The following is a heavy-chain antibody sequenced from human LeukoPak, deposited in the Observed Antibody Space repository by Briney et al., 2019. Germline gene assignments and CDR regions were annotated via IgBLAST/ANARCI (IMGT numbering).Heavy chain of an antibody. D-gene: IGHD3-22*01. CDR3: AKGDYDSSGYLD. CDR1: EFSVGSNY. V-gene: IGHV3-66*01. CDR2: IYSGGST. Sequence: GGSLRLSCAASEFSVGSNYMTWVRQAPGKGLEWVSLIYSGGSTYYADSVKGRFTISRDNTKNTLYLQMNSLRAEDTAVYYCAKGDYDSSGYLDWGQGTLVTVSS. J-gene: IGHJ4*02.